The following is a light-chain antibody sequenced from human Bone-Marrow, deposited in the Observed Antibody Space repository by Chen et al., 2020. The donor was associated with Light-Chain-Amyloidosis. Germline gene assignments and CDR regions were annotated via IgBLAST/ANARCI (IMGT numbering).Light chain of an antibody. Sequence: NFMLTQPHSVSESPGKTVTISCTGSSGSIASNYVQWYQQRPGSAPTTVICEDNQRPSGVPDRFSGSIDSSSNSASLTISGLKTEDEADYYCQSYDSSNLVFGGGTKLTVL. CDR2: EDN. J-gene: IGLJ3*02. CDR1: SGSIASNY. CDR3: QSYDSSNLV. V-gene: IGLV6-57*02.